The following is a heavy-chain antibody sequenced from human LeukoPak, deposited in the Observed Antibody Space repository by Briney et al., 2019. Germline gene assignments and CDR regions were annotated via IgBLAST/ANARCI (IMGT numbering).Heavy chain of an antibody. D-gene: IGHD5-12*01. CDR3: ARASPRYSGYDFKHGIDY. CDR1: GFTFSSYA. V-gene: IGHV3-30*04. J-gene: IGHJ4*02. CDR2: ISYDGSSK. Sequence: GRSLRLSCAASGFTFSSYAMHWVRQAPGKGLEGVAVISYDGSSKYYADSVKGRFTISRDNSKNTLYLQMNSLRAEDTAVYYCARASPRYSGYDFKHGIDYWGQGTLVTVSS.